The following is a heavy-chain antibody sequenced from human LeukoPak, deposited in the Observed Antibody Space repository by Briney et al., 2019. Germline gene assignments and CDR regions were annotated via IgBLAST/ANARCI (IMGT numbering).Heavy chain of an antibody. D-gene: IGHD6-13*01. J-gene: IGHJ4*02. V-gene: IGHV4-39*01. CDR2: IYYSGST. Sequence: SETLSLTCTVSGGSISSSSYHGGWIRQPPGKGLEWIGSIYYSGSTYYKPSLKSRVTMSVDTSKNQFSLSLSSVTAADTAVYYWARHSGAAAVTHCDYWGQGTLVTVSS. CDR3: ARHSGAAAVTHCDY. CDR1: GGSISSSSYH.